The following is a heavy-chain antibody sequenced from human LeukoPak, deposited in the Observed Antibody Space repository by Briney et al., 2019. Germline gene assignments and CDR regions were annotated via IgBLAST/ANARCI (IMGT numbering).Heavy chain of an antibody. D-gene: IGHD3-22*01. CDR2: IRGKAYGGTT. J-gene: IGHJ3*02. CDR3: TRRYNYDSSGYYYVRDAFDI. V-gene: IGHV3-49*04. CDR1: GFTFGDYV. Sequence: QSGGSLRLSCTASGFTFGDYVMSWVRQAPGKGLEWVGFIRGKAYGGTTKNAASVKGRFTISRDDSRSIVYLQMNSLKTEDTAVYYCTRRYNYDSSGYYYVRDAFDIWGQGTMVTVSS.